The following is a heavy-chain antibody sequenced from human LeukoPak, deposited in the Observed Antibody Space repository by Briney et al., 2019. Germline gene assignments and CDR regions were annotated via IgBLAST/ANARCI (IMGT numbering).Heavy chain of an antibody. D-gene: IGHD3-22*01. CDR1: GGSFSGYY. J-gene: IGHJ4*02. CDR3: ARGPITTYYYDSSGYRY. V-gene: IGHV4-34*01. Sequence: PSETLSLTCAVYGGSFSGYYWSWIRQPPGKGLEWNEEINHSGSTNYNPSLKSRVTISVDTSKNQFSLKLSSVTAADTAVYYCARGPITTYYYDSSGYRYWGQGTLVTVSS. CDR2: INHSGST.